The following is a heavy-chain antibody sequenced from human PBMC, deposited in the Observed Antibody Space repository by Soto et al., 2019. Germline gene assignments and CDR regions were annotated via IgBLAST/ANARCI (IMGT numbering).Heavy chain of an antibody. Sequence: QVQLQESGPGLVKPSETLSLTCTVSGGSISSYYWTWIRQPPGKGLEWIGYIYYSGTANYNPSLKSRVTISVDTPKNQFSLRLSSVTASDTAVYYCPRRVTGDVHSDLWGSGTLVTVSS. D-gene: IGHD7-27*01. CDR3: PRRVTGDVHSDL. CDR2: IYYSGTA. J-gene: IGHJ2*01. V-gene: IGHV4-59*08. CDR1: GGSISSYY.